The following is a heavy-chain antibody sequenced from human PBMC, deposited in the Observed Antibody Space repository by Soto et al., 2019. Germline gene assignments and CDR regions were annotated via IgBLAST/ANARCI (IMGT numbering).Heavy chain of an antibody. V-gene: IGHV1-8*01. J-gene: IGHJ5*02. CDR3: TRGHNWFAP. Sequence: GASVKVSCKASGYAFTTYNINWVRQAPGQGLQWMGWTNPNSGHTGYAQKFQGRITMTRDTSINTAYMELSSLTSEDTAVYYCTRGHNWFAPWGQGTLVTVSS. CDR2: TNPNSGHT. CDR1: GYAFTTYN.